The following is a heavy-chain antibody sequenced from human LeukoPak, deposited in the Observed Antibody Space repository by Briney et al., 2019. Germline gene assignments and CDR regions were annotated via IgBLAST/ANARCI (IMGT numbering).Heavy chain of an antibody. V-gene: IGHV4-61*01. D-gene: IGHD4-17*01. CDR2: IHYTGSP. CDR3: ARVDTVTTTFDY. CDR1: GGSVSSGNYY. Sequence: PSETLSLTCTVSGGSVSSGNYYWSWIRQPPGKGLGWIGYIHYTGSPNYNPSLKSRVTISVDTSKNQFSLRLNSVTAADTAVYYCARVDTVTTTFDYWGQGTLVTVSS. J-gene: IGHJ4*02.